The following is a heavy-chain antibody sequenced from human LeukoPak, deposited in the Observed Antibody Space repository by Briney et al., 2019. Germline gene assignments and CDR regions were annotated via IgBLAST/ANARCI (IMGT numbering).Heavy chain of an antibody. V-gene: IGHV1-2*02. Sequence: GASVKVSCKASGYTFTGYYMHWVRQAPGQGLEWMGWINPNSGGTNYAQKFQGRVTITRDTSISTAYMELSRLRSDDTAVYYCARDAGVVVPAASYWGQGTLVTVSS. CDR1: GYTFTGYY. J-gene: IGHJ4*02. CDR3: ARDAGVVVPAASY. D-gene: IGHD2-2*01. CDR2: INPNSGGT.